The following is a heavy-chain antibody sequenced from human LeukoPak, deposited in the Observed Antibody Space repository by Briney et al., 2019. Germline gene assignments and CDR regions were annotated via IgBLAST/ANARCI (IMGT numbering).Heavy chain of an antibody. D-gene: IGHD6-13*01. CDR3: ARDPVAAADSWFDP. Sequence: GGSLRLSCAASGFIFSNYVMTWVRQAPGKGLEWVSSIRNNGGTTYYADSVKGRFTISRDNSKNIVYLQMNSLRAEDTAVYYCARDPVAAADSWFDPWGQGTLVTVSS. CDR2: IRNNGGTT. J-gene: IGHJ5*02. V-gene: IGHV3-23*01. CDR1: GFIFSNYV.